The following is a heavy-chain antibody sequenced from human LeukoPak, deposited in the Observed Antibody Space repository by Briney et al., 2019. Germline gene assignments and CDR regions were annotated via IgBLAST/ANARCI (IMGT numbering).Heavy chain of an antibody. V-gene: IGHV3-30*02. CDR2: IRYDGSNK. CDR1: GVTFSSYG. CDR3: ARSQGPYYDILTGYPYYFDY. D-gene: IGHD3-9*01. Sequence: GGSLRLSCAASGVTFSSYGMHWVRQAPGKGLEWVAFIRYDGSNKYYADSVKGRFTISRDNAKNSLYLQMNSLRAEDMAVYYCARSQGPYYDILTGYPYYFDYWGQGTLVTVSS. J-gene: IGHJ4*02.